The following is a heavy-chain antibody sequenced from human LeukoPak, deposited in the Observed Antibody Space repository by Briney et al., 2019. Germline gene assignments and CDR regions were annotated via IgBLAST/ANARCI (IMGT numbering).Heavy chain of an antibody. D-gene: IGHD1-26*01. J-gene: IGHJ4*02. CDR1: GFTFSSYD. CDR3: ARTSGSYYEFDY. Sequence: GGSLRLSCAASGFTFSSYDMHWVRQATGKGLEWVSAIGTAGDTYYPGSVKGRFTISRENAKNSLYLQMDSLRAGDTAVYYCARTSGSYYEFDYWGQGTLVTVCS. V-gene: IGHV3-13*04. CDR2: IGTAGDT.